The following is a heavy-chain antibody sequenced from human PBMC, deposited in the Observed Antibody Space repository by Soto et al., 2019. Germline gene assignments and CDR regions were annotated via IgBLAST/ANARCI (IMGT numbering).Heavy chain of an antibody. CDR3: ARGRGRYSSGWSWFDP. CDR2: IFQSGST. D-gene: IGHD6-19*01. V-gene: IGHV4-4*02. CDR1: GGTIRSPDW. Sequence: QVQLQESGPGLVEPSGTLSLTCGVSGGTIRSPDWWTWVRQPPGKGLEWIGEIFQSGSTNYTPSLESRVTISVDKSKNQFSQTLTSVTAADTAVYFCARGRGRYSSGWSWFDPWGQGILVTVSS. J-gene: IGHJ5*02.